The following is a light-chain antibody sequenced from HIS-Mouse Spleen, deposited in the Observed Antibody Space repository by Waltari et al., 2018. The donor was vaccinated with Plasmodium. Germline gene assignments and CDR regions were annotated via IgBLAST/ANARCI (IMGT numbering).Light chain of an antibody. V-gene: IGLV3-10*01. CDR3: YSTDSSGNHRV. CDR2: EDS. CDR1: ALPKKY. Sequence: SYELTQPPSVSVSPGQTARITCSGDALPKKYAYWYQQQSGQAPVLFIYEDSKRPAGIPERFSGASLGTMATLTISGAQVEDEADYYCYSTDSSGNHRVFGGGTKLTVL. J-gene: IGLJ3*02.